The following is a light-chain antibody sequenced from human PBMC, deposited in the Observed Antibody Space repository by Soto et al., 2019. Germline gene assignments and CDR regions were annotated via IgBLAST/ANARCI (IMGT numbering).Light chain of an antibody. Sequence: DIRMTQSPSTLSESVGDRFTTTCRPIQSFNIWLAWYQQKAGKAPNLLIYDASTLENRVPLRFSGSGSGTEFTLTISGLQPDDFATYYCQQYNTYSYTFGQGTKLEIK. J-gene: IGKJ2*01. CDR3: QQYNTYSYT. V-gene: IGKV1-5*01. CDR2: DAS. CDR1: QSFNIW.